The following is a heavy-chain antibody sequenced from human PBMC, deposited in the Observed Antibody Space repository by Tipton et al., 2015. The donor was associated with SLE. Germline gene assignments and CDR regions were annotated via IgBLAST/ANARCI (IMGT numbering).Heavy chain of an antibody. D-gene: IGHD2-8*01. CDR3: AKVSYGLDYFDY. J-gene: IGHJ4*02. CDR1: GFTFSSYA. Sequence: SLRLSCSASGFTFSSYAMHWVRQAPGKGLEWVSAISGGGGSTYYADSVKGRFTISRDNSKNTLYLQMNSLRAEDTAVYYCAKVSYGLDYFDYWGQGTLVTVSS. V-gene: IGHV3-23*01. CDR2: ISGGGGST.